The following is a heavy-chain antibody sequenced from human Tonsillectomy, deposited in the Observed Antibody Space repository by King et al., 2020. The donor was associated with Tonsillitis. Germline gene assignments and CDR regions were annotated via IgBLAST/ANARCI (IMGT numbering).Heavy chain of an antibody. D-gene: IGHD2-21*01. Sequence: PLQESGPGLVKPSQTLSLTCTVSGGSISSGSYYWSWIRQPAGKGLEWIGRIYTTGSTNYNPSLKSRVTLSVDTSKNQLSLKLSSVTAADTAVYYCASSLYCCGDCYSIDYWGQGPLVTVSS. J-gene: IGHJ4*02. V-gene: IGHV4-61*02. CDR2: IYTTGST. CDR3: ASSLYCCGDCYSIDY. CDR1: GGSISSGSYY.